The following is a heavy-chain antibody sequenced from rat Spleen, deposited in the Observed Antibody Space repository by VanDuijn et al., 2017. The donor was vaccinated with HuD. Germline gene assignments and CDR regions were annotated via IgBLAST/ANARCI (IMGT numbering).Heavy chain of an antibody. CDR3: ARRHYVYTDYFDY. Sequence: EVQLVESGGGLVQPGRALKLSCAASGFTFRNYYMAWVRQAPTKGLEWVASITNGGGTTYYRDSVKGRFTISRDNAKSTLSLQMDSLRSEDTATYYCARRHYVYTDYFDYWGQGVMVTVSS. CDR2: ITNGGGTT. V-gene: IGHV5-25*01. D-gene: IGHD1-6*01. CDR1: GFTFRNYY. J-gene: IGHJ2*01.